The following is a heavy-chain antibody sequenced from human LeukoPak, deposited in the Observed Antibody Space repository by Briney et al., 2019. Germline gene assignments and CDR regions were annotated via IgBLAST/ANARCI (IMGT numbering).Heavy chain of an antibody. CDR3: EAPLLPAASLY. J-gene: IGHJ4*02. D-gene: IGHD2-2*01. CDR2: ISSSSSTI. V-gene: IGHV3-48*01. CDR1: GFTFSSYA. Sequence: GGSLRLSCAASGFTFSSYAMSWVRQAPGKGLEWVSYISSSSSTIYYADSVKGRFTISRDNAKNSLYLQMNSLRAEDTAVYYCEAPLLPAASLYWGQGTLVTVSS.